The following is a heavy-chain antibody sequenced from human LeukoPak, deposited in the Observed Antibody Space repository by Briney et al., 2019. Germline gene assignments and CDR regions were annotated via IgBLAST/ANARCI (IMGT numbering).Heavy chain of an antibody. Sequence: SETLSLTCAVYGGSFSGYYWSWIRQPPGKGLEWIGEINHSGSTNYNPSLKSRVTISVDTSKSQFSLKLSSVTAADTAVYYCARVHPTVTTLRGFFDYWGQGTLVTVSS. D-gene: IGHD4-11*01. V-gene: IGHV4-34*01. CDR1: GGSFSGYY. CDR3: ARVHPTVTTLRGFFDY. J-gene: IGHJ4*02. CDR2: INHSGST.